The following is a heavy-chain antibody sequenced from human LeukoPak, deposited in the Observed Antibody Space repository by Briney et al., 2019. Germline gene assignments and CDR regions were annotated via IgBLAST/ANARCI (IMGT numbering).Heavy chain of an antibody. V-gene: IGHV3-23*01. CDR3: AKDRGSNGWYLGYNWFDP. Sequence: GGSLRLSCAASGFTFSSYAMSWVRQAPGKGLEWVSAISGSGGSTYYADSVKGRFTISRDNSKNTLYLQMNSLRAEDTAVYYFAKDRGSNGWYLGYNWFDPWGQGTLVTVSS. J-gene: IGHJ5*02. D-gene: IGHD6-19*01. CDR1: GFTFSSYA. CDR2: ISGSGGST.